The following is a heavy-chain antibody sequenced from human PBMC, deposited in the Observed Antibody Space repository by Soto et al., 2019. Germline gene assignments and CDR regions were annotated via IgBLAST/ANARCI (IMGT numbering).Heavy chain of an antibody. J-gene: IGHJ4*02. CDR3: ARGYSSSWYTAYTFSPFDY. Sequence: QVQLVQSGAEVKKPGSSVKVSCKASGGTFSSYAISWVRQAPGQGLEWMGGIIPIFGTANYAQKFQGRVTITADESTSTAYMELSSLSSEDTAVYYCARGYSSSWYTAYTFSPFDYWGQGTLVTVSS. V-gene: IGHV1-69*01. D-gene: IGHD6-13*01. CDR2: IIPIFGTA. CDR1: GGTFSSYA.